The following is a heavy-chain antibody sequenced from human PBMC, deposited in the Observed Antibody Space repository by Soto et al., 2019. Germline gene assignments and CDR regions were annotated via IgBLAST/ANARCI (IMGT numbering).Heavy chain of an antibody. Sequence: GASVKVSCKASGYTFTSYGISWVRQAPGQGLEWMGWISAYNGNTNYAQKLQGRVTMTTDTSTSTAYMELRSLRSDDTAVYYCARTVVYSGSYNEVAYWGQGTLVTVSS. D-gene: IGHD1-26*01. CDR2: ISAYNGNT. CDR3: ARTVVYSGSYNEVAY. V-gene: IGHV1-18*01. CDR1: GYTFTSYG. J-gene: IGHJ4*02.